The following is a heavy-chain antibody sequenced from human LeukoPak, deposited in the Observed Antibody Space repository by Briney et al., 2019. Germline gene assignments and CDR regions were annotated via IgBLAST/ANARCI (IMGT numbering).Heavy chain of an antibody. V-gene: IGHV1-18*01. D-gene: IGHD6-6*01. CDR3: ATAARRGEIEY. CDR2: INTYNGDT. J-gene: IGHJ4*02. Sequence: ASVKVSCKASGYTSTNYDISWVRQAPGQGLEWMGWINTYNGDTNYAQKLQGRASMTKDTSTSTAYMDVRNLRSDDTAVYYCATAARRGEIEYWGQGTLVTVSS. CDR1: GYTSTNYD.